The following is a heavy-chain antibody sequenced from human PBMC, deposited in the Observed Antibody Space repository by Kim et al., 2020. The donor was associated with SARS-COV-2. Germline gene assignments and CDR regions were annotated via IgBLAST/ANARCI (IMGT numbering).Heavy chain of an antibody. CDR1: GFTFSRYA. CDR3: AKGVYCSFGGCYGEVFDF. CDR2: ISGSGGST. V-gene: IGHV3-23*01. Sequence: GGSLRLSCAASGFTFSRYAMNWVRQAPGKGLEWVSAISGSGGSTYYADSVKGRFTISRDNSKNTLYLQMNSLGAEDTAVYFCAKGVYCSFGGCYGEVFDFRGEGTMVTVSS. J-gene: IGHJ4*02. D-gene: IGHD2-15*01.